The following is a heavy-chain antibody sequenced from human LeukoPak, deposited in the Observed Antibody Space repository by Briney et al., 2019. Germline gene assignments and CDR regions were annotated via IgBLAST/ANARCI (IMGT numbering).Heavy chain of an antibody. CDR1: GFTFGDYA. V-gene: IGHV3-49*04. J-gene: IGHJ4*02. CDR2: IRSTGYGGTT. CDR3: TRDGPRGVRHGRFDN. Sequence: GGSLRLSCTTSGFTFGDYAMSWVRQAPGKGLEWVGFIRSTGYGGTTEYAASVRGRITISRDDSRNIAYLQMNSLKTEDTAVYFCTRDGPRGVRHGRFDNWGQGTLVTVSP. D-gene: IGHD3-10*01.